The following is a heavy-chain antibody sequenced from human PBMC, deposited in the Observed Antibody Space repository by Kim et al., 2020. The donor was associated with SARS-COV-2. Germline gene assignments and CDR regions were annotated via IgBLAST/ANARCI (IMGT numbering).Heavy chain of an antibody. J-gene: IGHJ1*01. Sequence: GSLSLTCAVYGGSFSGYYWSWIRQPPGKGLEWIGEINHSGSTNYNPSLKSRVTISVDTSKNQFSLKLSSVTAADTAVYYCARVRSPTTVRYFQHWGQGTLVTVSS. CDR2: INHSGST. CDR3: ARVRSPTTVRYFQH. V-gene: IGHV4-34*01. D-gene: IGHD4-17*01. CDR1: GGSFSGYY.